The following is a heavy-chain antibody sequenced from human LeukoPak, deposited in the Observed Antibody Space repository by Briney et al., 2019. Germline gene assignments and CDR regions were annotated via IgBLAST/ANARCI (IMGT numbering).Heavy chain of an antibody. Sequence: GGSLRLSCAAPGFTFSSYAMHWVRQAPGKGLEWVEVISYDGSNKYYVDSVKGRFTISRDNSKNTLYLQMNRMRAEDTAVYYCARDKPGDAFDIWGQGTMVTVSS. D-gene: IGHD1-14*01. CDR3: ARDKPGDAFDI. CDR1: GFTFSSYA. V-gene: IGHV3-30*04. CDR2: ISYDGSNK. J-gene: IGHJ3*02.